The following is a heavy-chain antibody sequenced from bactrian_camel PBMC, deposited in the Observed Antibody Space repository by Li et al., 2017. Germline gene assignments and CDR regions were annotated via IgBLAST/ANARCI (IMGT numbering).Heavy chain of an antibody. J-gene: IGHJ4*01. CDR2: MISTGGRT. CDR3: AARPGSVYTDYQRTLCTQEPQMNF. V-gene: IGHV3S40*01. D-gene: IGHD2*01. Sequence: VQLVESGGGLVQPGGSLRLSCAASGFPFSTYGYDIHWVRQAPGKGLEWVSVMISTGGRTYYADSVKGRFTISQDNAQKTVYLQMDNLKNEDTAVYYCAARPGSVYTDYQRTLCTQEPQMNFWGQGTQVTVS. CDR1: GFPFSTYGYD.